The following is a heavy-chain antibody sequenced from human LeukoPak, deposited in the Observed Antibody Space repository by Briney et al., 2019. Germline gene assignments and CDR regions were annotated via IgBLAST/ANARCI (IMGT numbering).Heavy chain of an antibody. D-gene: IGHD3-22*01. Sequence: GGSLRLSCTASGFTFSSYWVHWVRQSQEKRLVWVSRINEDGSVTDYADSVKGRFTISRDNSKNTLYLQMNSLRAEDTAVYYCAKEKKYYYDSSGYPGYDYWGQGTLVTVSS. V-gene: IGHV3-74*01. CDR3: AKEKKYYYDSSGYPGYDY. J-gene: IGHJ4*02. CDR1: GFTFSSYW. CDR2: INEDGSVT.